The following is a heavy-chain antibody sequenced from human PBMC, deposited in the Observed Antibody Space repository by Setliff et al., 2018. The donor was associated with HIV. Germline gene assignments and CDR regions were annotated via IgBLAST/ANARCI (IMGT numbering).Heavy chain of an antibody. J-gene: IGHJ6*03. CDR1: GYTFANHQ. V-gene: IGHV1-46*01. CDR2: VRCNTGET. D-gene: IGHD3-10*01. Sequence: GASVKVSCKASGYTFANHQANWVRQAPGQGFEWLGMVRCNTGETIYSQNFQGRVNLTRDTSTTTVFMELNNLRSDDPAVYYCARAVSKHLLGVALNCYYHMDFWGTGTTVTVSS. CDR3: ARAVSKHLLGVALNCYYHMDF.